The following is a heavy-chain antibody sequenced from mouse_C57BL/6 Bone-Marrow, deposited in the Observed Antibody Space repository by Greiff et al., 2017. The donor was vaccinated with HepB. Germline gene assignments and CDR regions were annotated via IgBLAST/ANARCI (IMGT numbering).Heavy chain of an antibody. CDR1: GYTFTSYW. V-gene: IGHV1-55*01. J-gene: IGHJ4*01. CDR2: IYPGSGST. Sequence: QVQLQQSGAELVKPGASVKMSCKASGYTFTSYWITWVKQRPGQGLGWIGDIYPGSGSTNYNEKFKSKATLTVDTSSSTAYMQLSSLTSEDSAVYYCAREEITTVVRDAMDYWGQGTSVTVSS. D-gene: IGHD1-1*01. CDR3: AREEITTVVRDAMDY.